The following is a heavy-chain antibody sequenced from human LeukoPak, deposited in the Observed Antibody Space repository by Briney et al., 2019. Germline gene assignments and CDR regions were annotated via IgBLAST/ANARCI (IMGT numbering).Heavy chain of an antibody. J-gene: IGHJ3*02. V-gene: IGHV4-39*07. CDR3: ATRSGAFDI. Sequence: KPSETLSLTCTVSGGCISSSSYYWGWIRQPPGKGLEWIGSIYYSGSTYYNPSLKSRVTISVDTSKNQFSLKLSSVTAADTAVYYCATRSGAFDIWGQGTMVTVSS. CDR1: GGCISSSSYY. CDR2: IYYSGST.